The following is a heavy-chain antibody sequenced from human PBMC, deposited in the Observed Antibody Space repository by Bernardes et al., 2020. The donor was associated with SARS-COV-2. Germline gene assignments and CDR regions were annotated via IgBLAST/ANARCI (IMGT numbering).Heavy chain of an antibody. CDR2: IYYSGST. CDR1: GGSISSGGYY. CDR3: ARAGAFRRSYYYYYYGMDV. D-gene: IGHD7-27*01. V-gene: IGHV4-31*03. J-gene: IGHJ6*01. Sequence: SETLSLTCTVSGGSISSGGYYWSWIRQHPGKGLEWIGYIYYSGSTYYNPSLKSRVTISVDTSKNQSSLKLSSVTAADTAVYYCARAGAFRRSYYYYYYGMDVWVQGTTIAVSS.